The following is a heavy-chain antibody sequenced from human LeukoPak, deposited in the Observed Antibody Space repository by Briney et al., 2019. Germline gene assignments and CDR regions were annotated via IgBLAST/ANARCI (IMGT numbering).Heavy chain of an antibody. D-gene: IGHD1-26*01. CDR2: INPSGSST. CDR1: GYTFTGYY. J-gene: IGHJ4*02. Sequence: GASVKVSCKASGYTFTGYYMHWVRQAPGQGLEWMGIINPSGSSTSYAQKFQGRVTMTWDTSTSTVYMELSSLRSEDTAVYYCARAKQWELRLLDYWGQGTLVTVSS. CDR3: ARAKQWELRLLDY. V-gene: IGHV1-46*01.